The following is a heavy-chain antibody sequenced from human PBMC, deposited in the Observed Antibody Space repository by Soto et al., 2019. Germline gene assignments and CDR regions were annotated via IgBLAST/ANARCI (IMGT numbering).Heavy chain of an antibody. V-gene: IGHV3-66*01. J-gene: IGHJ4*02. Sequence: GGSLRLSCAASGFTVSSNYMSWVRQAPGKGLEWVSVIYSGGDTYYADSVKGRFIISRDKSENTLYLQMNSLRAEDTAVYYCARGDSNSWSDYWGQGTLVTVS. D-gene: IGHD6-13*01. CDR1: GFTVSSNY. CDR2: IYSGGDT. CDR3: ARGDSNSWSDY.